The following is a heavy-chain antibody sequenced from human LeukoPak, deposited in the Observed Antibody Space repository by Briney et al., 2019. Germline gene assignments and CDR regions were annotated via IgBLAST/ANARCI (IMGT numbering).Heavy chain of an antibody. CDR1: GFTFSSYW. J-gene: IGHJ3*02. D-gene: IGHD2-2*01. V-gene: IGHV3-23*01. CDR2: ISGSGGST. CDR3: AKDFSSAYDAFDI. Sequence: GGSLRLSCAASGFTFSSYWMSWVRQAPGKGLEWVSAISGSGGSTYYADSVKGRFTISRDNSKNTLYLQMNSLRAEDTAVYYCAKDFSSAYDAFDIWGQGTMVTVSS.